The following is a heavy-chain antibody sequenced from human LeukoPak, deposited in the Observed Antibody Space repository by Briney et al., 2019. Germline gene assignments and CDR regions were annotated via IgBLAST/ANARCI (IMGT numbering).Heavy chain of an antibody. Sequence: SETLSLTCTVSGGSMSPFYWSWIRQPPGKGLEWIGYIYYTENTNYNRSLTSRVTISIDPSKNQFSLKLNSVTAADTAVYYCARKAPMVEYASGWYDYWGQGTLVTVSS. V-gene: IGHV4-59*01. J-gene: IGHJ4*02. CDR3: ARKAPMVEYASGWYDY. CDR2: IYYTENT. D-gene: IGHD6-19*01. CDR1: GGSMSPFY.